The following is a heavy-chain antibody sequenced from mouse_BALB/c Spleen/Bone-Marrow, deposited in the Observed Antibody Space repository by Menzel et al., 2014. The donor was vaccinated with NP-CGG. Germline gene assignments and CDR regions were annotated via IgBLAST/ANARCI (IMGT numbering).Heavy chain of an antibody. V-gene: IGHV14-3*02. CDR2: IDPANDNT. Sequence: DVQLQESGAELVKPGASVKLSCTASGFNIKDTYIHWVKQRPEQGLEWIGRIDPANDNTKYDPKFQGKATITADTSSSTAYLQLSCRTSEGTAVYYCASYFYGYYFDYWGKGTTLTFSS. CDR1: GFNIKDTY. CDR3: ASYFYGYYFDY. D-gene: IGHD1-1*01. J-gene: IGHJ2*01.